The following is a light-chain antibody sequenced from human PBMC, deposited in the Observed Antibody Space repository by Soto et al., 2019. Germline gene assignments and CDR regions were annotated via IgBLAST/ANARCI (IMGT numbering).Light chain of an antibody. J-gene: IGKJ2*01. CDR3: QQYIDWPYT. Sequence: EIVLTQSPATLSVSPGEGPTLSASSVQAIGNTLAWFQQKPAQAPRLLIYGTSTRAAGVPDTFSGSGSGTEFTLTIASLQSEDFAVYYCQQYIDWPYTFGQGTKLEI. V-gene: IGKV3-15*01. CDR2: GTS. CDR1: QAIGNT.